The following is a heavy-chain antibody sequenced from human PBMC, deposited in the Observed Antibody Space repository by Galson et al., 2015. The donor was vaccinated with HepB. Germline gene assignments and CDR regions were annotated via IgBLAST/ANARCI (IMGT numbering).Heavy chain of an antibody. D-gene: IGHD5-24*01. J-gene: IGHJ5*02. CDR1: GYNFNRYA. CDR2: INTDTGNP. CDR3: ARRNGNDWFDP. Sequence: SVKVSCKASGYNFNRYAMNWVRQAPGQGLEWMGLINTDTGNPTYAQAFTGRFVFSLDTSVTTAYLQINSLKAEDTAAYYCARRNGNDWFDPWGQGTLVTVSS. V-gene: IGHV7-4-1*02.